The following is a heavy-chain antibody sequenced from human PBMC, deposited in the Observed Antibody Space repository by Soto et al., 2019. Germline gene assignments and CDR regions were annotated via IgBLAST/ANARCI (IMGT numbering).Heavy chain of an antibody. CDR2: ISYSGST. J-gene: IGHJ4*01. Sequence: QVQLQESGPGLVQPSQTLSLTCTVSGGSISSGGYYWSWIRQQPGTGLEWIGHISYSGSTYYNTSLTSRVTISVDTSRNQFSLIVNSVTAADTAVYYCARGVLHWGQGTLVTVSS. CDR1: GGSISSGGYY. CDR3: ARGVLH. V-gene: IGHV4-31*03.